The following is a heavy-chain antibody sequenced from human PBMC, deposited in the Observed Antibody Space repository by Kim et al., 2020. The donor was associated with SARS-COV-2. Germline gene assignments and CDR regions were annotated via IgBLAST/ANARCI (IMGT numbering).Heavy chain of an antibody. J-gene: IGHJ3*02. CDR1: GFTFSSYA. Sequence: GGSLRLSCAASGFTFSSYAMHWVRQAPGKGLEWVAVISYDGSNKYYADSVKGRFTISRDNSKNTLYLQMNSLRAEDTAVYYCARDNLGLSGAFDIWGQGTMVTVSS. V-gene: IGHV3-30*04. CDR2: ISYDGSNK. CDR3: ARDNLGLSGAFDI.